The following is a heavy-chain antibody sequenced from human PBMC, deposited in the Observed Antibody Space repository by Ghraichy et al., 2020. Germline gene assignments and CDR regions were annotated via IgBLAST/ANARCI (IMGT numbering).Heavy chain of an antibody. V-gene: IGHV4-59*01. CDR2: IYYSGST. J-gene: IGHJ5*02. CDR3: ARTYYDFWSGYYLGDPGWFDP. CDR1: GGSISSYY. Sequence: SETLSLTCTVSGGSISSYYWSWIRQPPGKGLEWIGYIYYSGSTNYNPSLKSRVTISVDTSKNQFSLKLSSVTAADTAVYYCARTYYDFWSGYYLGDPGWFDPWGQGTLVTVSS. D-gene: IGHD3-3*01.